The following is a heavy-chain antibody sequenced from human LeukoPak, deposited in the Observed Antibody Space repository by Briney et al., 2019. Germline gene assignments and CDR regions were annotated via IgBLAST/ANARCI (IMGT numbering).Heavy chain of an antibody. V-gene: IGHV1-18*01. J-gene: IGHJ4*02. CDR3: ARVGGYYYDSSGYHVFDY. CDR2: ISAYNGNT. CDR1: GYTFTSYD. D-gene: IGHD3-22*01. Sequence: ASVKVSCKASGYTFTSYDINWVRQATGQGLEWMGWISAYNGNTNYAQNLQGRVTMTTDTSTSTAYMELRSLRSDDTAVYYCARVGGYYYDSSGYHVFDYWGQGTLVTVSS.